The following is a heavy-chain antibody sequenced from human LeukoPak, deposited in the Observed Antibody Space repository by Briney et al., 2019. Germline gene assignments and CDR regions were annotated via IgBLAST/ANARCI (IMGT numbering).Heavy chain of an antibody. CDR1: GYTFTSYG. V-gene: IGHV1-18*01. CDR3: ARDLRIVGVSPVLQH. D-gene: IGHD1-26*01. Sequence: ASVKVSCKASGYTFTSYGISWVRQAPGQGLEWMGWISAYNGNTNYAQKLQGRVTMTTDTSTSTAYMELRSLRSDDTAVYYCARDLRIVGVSPVLQHWGQGTLVTVSS. J-gene: IGHJ1*01. CDR2: ISAYNGNT.